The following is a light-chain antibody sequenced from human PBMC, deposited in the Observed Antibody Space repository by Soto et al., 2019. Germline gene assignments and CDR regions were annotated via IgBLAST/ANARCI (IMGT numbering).Light chain of an antibody. V-gene: IGKV3-11*01. CDR3: QQRATSIT. J-gene: IGKJ5*01. CDR1: QTVSSY. CDR2: DAS. Sequence: IVLTQSPATLSLWPGETAVLSCRASQTVSSYLSWYQHKPGQAPRLLIYDASKRAPGIPARFSGSGSGTDFTLGISSLEPEDFAVYYCQQRATSITFGQGTRLEIE.